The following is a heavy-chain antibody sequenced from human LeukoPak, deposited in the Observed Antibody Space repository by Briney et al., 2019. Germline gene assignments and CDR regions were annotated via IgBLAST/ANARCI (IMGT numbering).Heavy chain of an antibody. CDR3: AKDGLHDYSKIFY. CDR2: ISGSGGST. Sequence: GGSLRLSCAVSGFIFSSYAMSWVRQAPGKGLEWVSAISGSGGSTYYAVSEKGRFTISRDSSKNTLYLQKNTLRAGATAEYYCAKDGLHDYSKIFYWGQGTLVTVSS. J-gene: IGHJ4*02. D-gene: IGHD4-11*01. CDR1: GFIFSSYA. V-gene: IGHV3-23*01.